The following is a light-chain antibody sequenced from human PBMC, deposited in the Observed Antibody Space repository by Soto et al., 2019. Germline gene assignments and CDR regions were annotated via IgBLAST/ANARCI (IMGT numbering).Light chain of an antibody. J-gene: IGKJ3*01. Sequence: EIVLTQSPGTLSLSPGERATFSCRASQSVNSRFLAWYQQKPGQAPRLLIYGASSRATGIPDRFSGSGSGTDFTLTISRLEPEDFAVYYCHYYDDSPPFTFGPGTKLDIK. CDR2: GAS. V-gene: IGKV3-20*01. CDR3: HYYDDSPPFT. CDR1: QSVNSRF.